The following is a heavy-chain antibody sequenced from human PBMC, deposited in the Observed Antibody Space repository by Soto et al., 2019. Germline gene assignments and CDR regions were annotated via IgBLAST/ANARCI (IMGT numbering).Heavy chain of an antibody. CDR2: IYYSGST. J-gene: IGHJ5*02. Sequence: QVQLKESGPGLAKPSETLSLTCTVSGGSISSSSYYWGWIRQPPGKGLERIGSIYYSGSTYYNPSLKSRVTISIDTSKNQFSLKLSSVTAADTAVYYCARGAAVVTSTEFDWFDPWGQGTLVTVSS. CDR3: ARGAAVVTSTEFDWFDP. CDR1: GGSISSSSYY. V-gene: IGHV4-39*01. D-gene: IGHD2-15*01.